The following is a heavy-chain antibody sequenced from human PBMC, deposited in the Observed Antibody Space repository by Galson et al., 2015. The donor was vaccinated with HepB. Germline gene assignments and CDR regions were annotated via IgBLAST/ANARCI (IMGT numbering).Heavy chain of an antibody. CDR3: ARIPGDRTRYAFDI. Sequence: PALVKPTQTLTLTCTFSGFSLSTSGMCVSWIRQPPGKALEWLARIDWDDDKYYNTSLKTRLTISEDTSKNQVVLTMTNMDPVDTATYYCARIPGDRTRYAFDIWGQGTMVTVSS. CDR2: IDWDDDK. D-gene: IGHD3-10*01. V-gene: IGHV2-70*11. J-gene: IGHJ3*02. CDR1: GFSLSTSGMC.